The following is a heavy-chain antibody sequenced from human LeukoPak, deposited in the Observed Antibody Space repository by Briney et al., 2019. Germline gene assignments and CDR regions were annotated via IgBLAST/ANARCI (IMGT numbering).Heavy chain of an antibody. V-gene: IGHV3-72*01. CDR1: GFPFSGYI. D-gene: IGHD3-16*01. J-gene: IGHJ3*02. CDR3: TRDGGEGGNSAFDI. Sequence: GGSLRLSCAASGFPFSGYILDWVRQAPGKGLEWVGRIRRRSNRYTTEYAASVKGRFIVSRDDSKNSLYLQMNNLRTEDTAVYHRTRDGGEGGNSAFDIWGQGTAVTVSS. CDR2: IRRRSNRYTT.